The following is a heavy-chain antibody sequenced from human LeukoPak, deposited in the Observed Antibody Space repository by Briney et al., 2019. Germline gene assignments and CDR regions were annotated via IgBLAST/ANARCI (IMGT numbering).Heavy chain of an antibody. V-gene: IGHV3-21*01. D-gene: IGHD1-1*01. CDR2: ISSGSGGHI. Sequence: GGSLRLSCAASGFTFSSYAMSWLRQAPGKGLEWISSISSGSGGHILYVDSVKGRFTISRDNAKNSLYLQMDSLTAEDTAVYHCATDSPETAAFDYWGQGTLVTVSS. J-gene: IGHJ4*02. CDR3: ATDSPETAAFDY. CDR1: GFTFSSYA.